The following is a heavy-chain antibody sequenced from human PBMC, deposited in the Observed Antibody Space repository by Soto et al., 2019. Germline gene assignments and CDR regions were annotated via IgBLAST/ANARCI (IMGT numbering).Heavy chain of an antibody. V-gene: IGHV5-51*01. Sequence: GESLKISCKGSGYFFAGYWIAWVPQMPGKGLEWMGIIYPDNSNTKYSRSFQGQVTISADKSSSTAYLQWSSLKASDTAIYYCARQGAAVPTVPLIWFDPWGQGTLVTSPQ. CDR2: IYPDNSNT. CDR1: GYFFAGYW. CDR3: ARQGAAVPTVPLIWFDP. D-gene: IGHD6-13*01. J-gene: IGHJ5*02.